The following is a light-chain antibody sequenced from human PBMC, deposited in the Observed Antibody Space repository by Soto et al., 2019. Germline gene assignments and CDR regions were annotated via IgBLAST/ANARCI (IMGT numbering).Light chain of an antibody. Sequence: QSVLTQPASVSGSPGQSITVSCTGTSSDVGGYNYVSCYQQHPGKAPRLLIYDVNNRPSGVTNRFSGSNSGNTASLSFSVLQVEDEADYFCSSYRRGSTYVFGTGTKVTVL. CDR1: SSDVGGYNY. J-gene: IGLJ1*01. CDR3: SSYRRGSTYV. V-gene: IGLV2-14*03. CDR2: DVN.